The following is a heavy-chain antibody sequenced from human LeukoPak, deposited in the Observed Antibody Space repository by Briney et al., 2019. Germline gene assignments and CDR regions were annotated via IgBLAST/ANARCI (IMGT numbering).Heavy chain of an antibody. V-gene: IGHV3-48*03. J-gene: IGHJ4*02. D-gene: IGHD4-17*01. Sequence: GGSLRLSCAASGFTFSSYEMNWVRQAPGKGLEWVSYISFSGSTIYYADSVKGRFTISRDNAKNSLYLQMNSLRAEDTAVYYCAKDLTVTTPFDYWGQGTLVTVSS. CDR2: ISFSGSTI. CDR1: GFTFSSYE. CDR3: AKDLTVTTPFDY.